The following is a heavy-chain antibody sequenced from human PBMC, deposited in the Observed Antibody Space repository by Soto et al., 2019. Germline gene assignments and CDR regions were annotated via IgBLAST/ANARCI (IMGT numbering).Heavy chain of an antibody. CDR3: ARDIGFDYVN. Sequence: PWGSLRLSCAVSGFDVMSYWIIFCRQAPCKGLEWVASIKEDGSEIYYLHSVRGRFSISRDSAGNALHLTMNYLSAEDTGVYFCARDIGFDYVNWGQGTLVTVSS. J-gene: IGHJ4*02. D-gene: IGHD3-16*01. CDR2: IKEDGSEI. CDR1: GFDVMSYW. V-gene: IGHV3-7*01.